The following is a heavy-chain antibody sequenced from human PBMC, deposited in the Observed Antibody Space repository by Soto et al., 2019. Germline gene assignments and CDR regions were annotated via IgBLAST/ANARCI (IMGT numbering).Heavy chain of an antibody. V-gene: IGHV4-34*01. CDR1: GGSFSDHY. J-gene: IGHJ4*02. CDR2: ISHSGNT. CDR3: ATSVRGVIDY. D-gene: IGHD3-10*02. Sequence: SETLSLTCAVYGGSFSDHYWSWIRQPPGKGLEWIGEISHSGNTNYNPSLKSRVTISVETPKNQFSLKLSSMTAADTAVYYCATSVRGVIDYWGPGTLVTVSS.